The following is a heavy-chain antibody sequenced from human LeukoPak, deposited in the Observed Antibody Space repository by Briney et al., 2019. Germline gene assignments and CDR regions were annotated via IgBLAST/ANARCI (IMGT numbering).Heavy chain of an antibody. V-gene: IGHV3-21*01. Sequence: PGGSLRLSCAASGFAFSSYSMNWVRQAPGKGLEWVSSISSRSTYIYYADSVKGRFTISRDNAKNTLYLQMNSLRAEDTAVYYCARDRVLGCLDFWGQGTLVTVSS. J-gene: IGHJ4*02. CDR2: ISSRSTYI. CDR3: ARDRVLGCLDF. D-gene: IGHD3-16*01. CDR1: GFAFSSYS.